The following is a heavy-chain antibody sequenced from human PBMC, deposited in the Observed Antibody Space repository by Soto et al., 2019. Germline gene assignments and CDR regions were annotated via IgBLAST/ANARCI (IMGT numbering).Heavy chain of an antibody. CDR1: GGSISNVNYC. J-gene: IGHJ4*02. CDR2: TYNGGST. D-gene: IGHD7-27*01. CDR3: ASGPSGDKVDY. V-gene: IGHV4-30-4*01. Sequence: QVQLQESGPGLVKPSQTLSLTCTVSGGSISNVNYCWSWIRQPPDKGLEWIGHTYNGGSTYNKPSLTTRVTISADTSKHQFPQQLSPVSAANTAIYSCASGPSGDKVDYWGQGTLVTVSS.